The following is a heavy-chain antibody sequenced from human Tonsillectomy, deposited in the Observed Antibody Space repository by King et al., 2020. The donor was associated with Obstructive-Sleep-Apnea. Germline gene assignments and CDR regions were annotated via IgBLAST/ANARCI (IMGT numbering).Heavy chain of an antibody. CDR3: ASNXQGYXSXNAXDM. Sequence: VQLVESGGGVVQPGRSLRLSCAASGFTFSSYGMHWVRQAPGKGLEWVAVIWYDGSNKYYADSVKGRFTISRDNSKNTLYLQMNSLRAEDTAIYYCASNXQGYXSXNAXDMWGQGTMVTVSS. D-gene: IGHD2-15*01. J-gene: IGHJ3*02. V-gene: IGHV3-33*01. CDR1: GFTFSSYG. CDR2: IWYDGSNK.